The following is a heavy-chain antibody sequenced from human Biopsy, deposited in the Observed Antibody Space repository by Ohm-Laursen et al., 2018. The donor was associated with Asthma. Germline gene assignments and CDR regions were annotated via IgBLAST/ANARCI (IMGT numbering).Heavy chain of an antibody. D-gene: IGHD6-19*01. Sequence: SLRLSCSASGFTFGDYAMSWFRQAPGKGLEWVGFTGGKAYGGTIEYAASVKGRFTMSRDDSKSIAYLQMNSLKTEDTAVYYCNRVSGGWLANYGMDVWGQGTTVSVSS. CDR1: GFTFGDYA. J-gene: IGHJ6*02. V-gene: IGHV3-49*03. CDR2: TGGKAYGGTI. CDR3: NRVSGGWLANYGMDV.